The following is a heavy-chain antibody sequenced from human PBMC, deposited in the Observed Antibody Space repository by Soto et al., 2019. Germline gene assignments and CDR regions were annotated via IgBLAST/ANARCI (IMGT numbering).Heavy chain of an antibody. CDR2: ISYSGRI. CDR3: ATSHPWNAHKPPTKEAFDN. Sequence: SETLSLTCTVSGGSISRDFGNWIRQPPGKGLEWIGYISYSGRISYNSSLKSRVTMSVDTSQNQFSLKLTSVTAANTAVYYFATSHPWNAHKPPTKEAFDNLDQETMDTVS. D-gene: IGHD3-16*01. V-gene: IGHV4-59*03. CDR1: GGSISRDF. J-gene: IGHJ3*02.